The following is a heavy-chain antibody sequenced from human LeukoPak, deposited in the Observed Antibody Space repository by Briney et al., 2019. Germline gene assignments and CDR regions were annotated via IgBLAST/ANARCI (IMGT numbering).Heavy chain of an antibody. CDR3: AKDIKVGAAGYYGMDV. Sequence: GRSLRLSCAASGFTFDDYSMHWVRQAPGKGLEWVSGISWNSGSIGYADSVKGRFTISRDNAKNSLCLQMNSLRAEDTALYYCAKDIKVGAAGYYGMDVWGQGTTVTVSS. CDR2: ISWNSGSI. J-gene: IGHJ6*02. D-gene: IGHD1-26*01. CDR1: GFTFDDYS. V-gene: IGHV3-9*01.